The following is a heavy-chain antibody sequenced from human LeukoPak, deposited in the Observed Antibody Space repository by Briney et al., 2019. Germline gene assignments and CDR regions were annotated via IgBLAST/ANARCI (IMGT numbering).Heavy chain of an antibody. Sequence: SETLSLTCTVSGGSTSGYYWNWIRQPPGKGLEWIGYIHYSGSTKYNPSLKSRVTISVGTSKNHSSLKLTSVTAADTAVYYCARHLDYYGSGSYEYWGQGTLVTVSS. CDR2: IHYSGST. V-gene: IGHV4-59*08. CDR3: ARHLDYYGSGSYEY. CDR1: GGSTSGYY. D-gene: IGHD3-10*01. J-gene: IGHJ4*02.